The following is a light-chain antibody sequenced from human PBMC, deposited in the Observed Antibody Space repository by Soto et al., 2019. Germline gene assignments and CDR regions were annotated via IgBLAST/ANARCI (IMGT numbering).Light chain of an antibody. CDR3: QQRSNWLT. CDR2: DAS. J-gene: IGKJ4*01. CDR1: QNISVY. Sequence: IVLTQSPATPSLSPGERATLGFTASQNISVYLAWYRQKPGQAPRLLIYDASNRATGIPARFSGSGSGTDFTLTISSLEPEDFAVYYCQQRSNWLTFGGGTKVDIK. V-gene: IGKV3-11*01.